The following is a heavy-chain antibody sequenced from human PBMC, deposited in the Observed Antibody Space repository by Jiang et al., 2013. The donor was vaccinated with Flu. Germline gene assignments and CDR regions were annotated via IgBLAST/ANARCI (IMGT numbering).Heavy chain of an antibody. D-gene: IGHD3-16*02. V-gene: IGHV1-69*04. CDR2: IIPILGIA. Sequence: SGAEVKKPGSSVKVSCKASGGTFSSYAISWVRQAPGQGLEWMGRIIPILGIANYAQKFQGRVTITADKSTSTAYMELSSLRSEDTAVYYCAXFYDYVWGSYPVDYWGQGTLVTVSS. CDR3: AXFYDYVWGSYPVDY. J-gene: IGHJ4*02. CDR1: GGTFSSYA.